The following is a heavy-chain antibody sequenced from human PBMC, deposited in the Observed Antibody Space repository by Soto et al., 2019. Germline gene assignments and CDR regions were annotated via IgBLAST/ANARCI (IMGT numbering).Heavy chain of an antibody. CDR1: GFTFSDYG. Sequence: QVQLVESGGGVIQPGRSLRLSCAASGFTFSDYGIHWVRQAPGKGLEWVAVISYEGSKTYYADSVKGRFTISRDNSKNPLYLQMASLRTEDTAVYYCAKDHWAAYSGYAIRNDLDVWGQGTTVTVSS. J-gene: IGHJ6*02. V-gene: IGHV3-30*18. CDR3: AKDHWAAYSGYAIRNDLDV. D-gene: IGHD5-12*01. CDR2: ISYEGSKT.